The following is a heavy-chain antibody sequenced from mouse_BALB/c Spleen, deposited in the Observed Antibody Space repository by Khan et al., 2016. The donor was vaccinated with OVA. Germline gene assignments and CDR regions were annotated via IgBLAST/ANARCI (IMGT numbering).Heavy chain of an antibody. Sequence: EVKLQESGPGLVKPSQSLSLTCTVTGYSITSDYAWNWIRQFPGNKLEWMGYISYSGSTSYNPSLKSRISITRDTSKNQFFLQLNSVTTEDTATYYCARDGSRHNYAMDYWGQGTAVTVSS. D-gene: IGHD2-3*01. CDR3: ARDGSRHNYAMDY. CDR2: ISYSGST. CDR1: GYSITSDYA. J-gene: IGHJ4*01. V-gene: IGHV3-2*02.